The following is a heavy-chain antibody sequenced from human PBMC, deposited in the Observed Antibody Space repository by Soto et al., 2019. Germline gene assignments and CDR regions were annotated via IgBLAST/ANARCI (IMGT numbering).Heavy chain of an antibody. J-gene: IGHJ4*02. CDR1: GFTFSDYY. CDR2: ISSSGSTI. D-gene: IGHD5-12*01. CDR3: ARSPDGYNTHFFDY. Sequence: EGSLRLSCSASGFTFSDYYMSWIRKAPGKGLEWVSYISSSGSTIYYADSVKGRFTIFRDNAKNSLYLQMNSLRAEDTAVYHCARSPDGYNTHFFDYWGQGTLVTVSS. V-gene: IGHV3-11*01.